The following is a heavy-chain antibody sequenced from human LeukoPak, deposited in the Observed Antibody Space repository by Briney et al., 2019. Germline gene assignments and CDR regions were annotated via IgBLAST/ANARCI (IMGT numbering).Heavy chain of an antibody. D-gene: IGHD6-19*01. CDR1: GGSFSSYY. J-gene: IGHJ6*03. Sequence: SETLSLTCAVYGGSFSSYYWSWIRQPAGKGLEWIGRIYTSGSTNYNPSLKSRVTMSVDTSKNQFSLKLSSVTAADTAVYYCARDHLRLADYYYMDVWGKGTTVTVSS. CDR2: IYTSGST. CDR3: ARDHLRLADYYYMDV. V-gene: IGHV4-4*07.